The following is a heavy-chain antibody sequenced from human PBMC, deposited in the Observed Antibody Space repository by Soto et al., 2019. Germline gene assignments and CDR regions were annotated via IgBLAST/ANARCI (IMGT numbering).Heavy chain of an antibody. CDR3: AREIVTAGGNNYFDP. D-gene: IGHD2-21*02. J-gene: IGHJ5*02. Sequence: QVQLQESGPRLVKPSGSLSLICGVSGGTVASSHWWSWVRQSPGGGLEWIGNVYHTGDTNLNPSLQSRVTISVDKSNNQFSLRLNSLTAADTAVYFCAREIVTAGGNNYFDPWGPGTLVTVSS. V-gene: IGHV4-4*02. CDR2: VYHTGDT. CDR1: GGTVASSHW.